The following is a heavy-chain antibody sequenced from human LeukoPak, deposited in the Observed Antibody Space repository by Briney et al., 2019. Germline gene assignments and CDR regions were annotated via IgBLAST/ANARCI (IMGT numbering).Heavy chain of an antibody. J-gene: IGHJ4*02. V-gene: IGHV4-59*01. CDR3: ARGRARDSSGYPNY. D-gene: IGHD3-22*01. Sequence: SETLSLTCTVSGGSISGYYWSWIRQPPGKGLEWIGYIYYSGSTNYNPSLKSRVTISVDTSKNQFSPKLSSVTTADTAVYYCARGRARDSSGYPNYWGQGTLVTVSS. CDR2: IYYSGST. CDR1: GGSISGYY.